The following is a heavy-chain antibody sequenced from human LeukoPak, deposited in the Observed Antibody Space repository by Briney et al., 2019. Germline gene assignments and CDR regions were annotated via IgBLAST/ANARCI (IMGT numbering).Heavy chain of an antibody. D-gene: IGHD5-24*01. Sequence: ASVKVSCKASGYTFTSYGISWVRQAPGQGLEWMGWISAYNGNTNYAQKLQGRVTMTTDTSTSTAYMELRSLRSDDTAVYYCARDQEMATISMGDYWSQGTLVTVSS. CDR2: ISAYNGNT. CDR3: ARDQEMATISMGDY. V-gene: IGHV1-18*01. CDR1: GYTFTSYG. J-gene: IGHJ4*02.